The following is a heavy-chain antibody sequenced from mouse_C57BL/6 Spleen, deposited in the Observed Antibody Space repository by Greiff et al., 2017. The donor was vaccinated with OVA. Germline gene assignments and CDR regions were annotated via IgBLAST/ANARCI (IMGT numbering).Heavy chain of an antibody. CDR1: GFTFSDYG. D-gene: IGHD2-1*01. Sequence: EVKLMESGGGLVKPGGSLKLSCAASGFTFSDYGMHWVRQAPEKGLEWVAYISSGSSTIYYADTVKGRFTISRDNAKNTLFLQMTSLRSEDTAMYYCASDGNYVYYAMDYWGQGTSVTVSS. V-gene: IGHV5-17*01. CDR2: ISSGSSTI. J-gene: IGHJ4*01. CDR3: ASDGNYVYYAMDY.